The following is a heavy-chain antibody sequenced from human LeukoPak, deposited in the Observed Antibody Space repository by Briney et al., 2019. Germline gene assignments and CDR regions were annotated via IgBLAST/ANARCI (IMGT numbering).Heavy chain of an antibody. D-gene: IGHD2-2*01. CDR3: TRHDVVPVIGHGMAD. CDR1: GAYIGTYY. J-gene: IGHJ6*02. Sequence: SETLFLTCTVSGAYIGTYYWSWIRQPPGKGLEWIGYISQNGYTNYSPSLKSRVTISRDTSENQFSLILSSVTAADTGLYYCTRHDVVPVIGHGMADWGQGTTVTVSS. CDR2: ISQNGYT. V-gene: IGHV4-59*08.